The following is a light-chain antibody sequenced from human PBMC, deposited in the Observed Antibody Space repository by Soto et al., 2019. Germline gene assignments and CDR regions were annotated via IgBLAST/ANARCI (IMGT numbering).Light chain of an antibody. CDR1: SSDVGAYSY. V-gene: IGLV2-14*03. CDR2: DVT. CDR3: SSYTSSSTL. Sequence: QSALTQPASVSGSPGQSITISCTGTSSDVGAYSYVSWYQQHRGKAPKLIIYDVTYRPAGVSNRFSGSKSGNTASLTISGLQAEDEADYYCSSYTSSSTLFGGGTKVTVL. J-gene: IGLJ2*01.